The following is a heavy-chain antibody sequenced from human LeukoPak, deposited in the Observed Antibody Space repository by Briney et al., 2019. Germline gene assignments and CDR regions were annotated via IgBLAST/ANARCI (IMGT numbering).Heavy chain of an antibody. V-gene: IGHV3-66*01. CDR1: GFTFSSYA. CDR3: ARGEHDAFDI. J-gene: IGHJ3*02. D-gene: IGHD1/OR15-1a*01. CDR2: IYAGGST. Sequence: GGSLRLSCAASGFTFSSYAMSWVRQAPGKGLEWVLVIYAGGSTYYADSVKGRFTISRDNSKNTLYLQMNSLRAEDTAVYYCARGEHDAFDIWGQGTMVTVSS.